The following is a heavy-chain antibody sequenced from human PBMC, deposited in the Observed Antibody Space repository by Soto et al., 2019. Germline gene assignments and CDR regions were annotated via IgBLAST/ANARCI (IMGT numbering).Heavy chain of an antibody. Sequence: SQTLSLTCVISGDSVSSNSAGWNWIRQSPSRGLEWLGRTYYKSKWNNDYALSVKSRITINPDTSKNQFSLHLYSVTPEDTAVNSCTEFTWFRGMDVWGKGPRVTFS. J-gene: IGHJ6*04. CDR3: TEFTWFRGMDV. CDR1: GDSVSSNSAG. V-gene: IGHV6-1*01. D-gene: IGHD3-10*01. CDR2: TYYKSKWNN.